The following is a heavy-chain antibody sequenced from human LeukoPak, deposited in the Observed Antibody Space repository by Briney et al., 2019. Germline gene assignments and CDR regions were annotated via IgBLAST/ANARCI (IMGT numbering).Heavy chain of an antibody. CDR2: ISSSSSYI. J-gene: IGHJ4*02. CDR1: GFTFSSYS. CDR3: ARVGRDGNYFDY. Sequence: PGGSLRLPCAASGFTFSSYSMNWVRQAPGKGLEWVSSISSSSSYIYYADSVKGRFTISRDNAKNSLYLQMNSLRAEDTAVYYCARVGRDGNYFDYWGQGTLVTVSS. D-gene: IGHD5-24*01. V-gene: IGHV3-21*01.